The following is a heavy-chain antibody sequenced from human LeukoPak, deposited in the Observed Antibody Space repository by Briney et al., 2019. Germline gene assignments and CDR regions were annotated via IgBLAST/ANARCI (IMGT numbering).Heavy chain of an antibody. CDR1: GFTFSSYG. V-gene: IGHV3-33*01. CDR3: ARMDHYDSSGYYSGGSDY. J-gene: IGHJ4*02. D-gene: IGHD3-22*01. Sequence: GGSLRLSCAASGFTFSSYGMHWVRQAPGKGLEWVAVIWYDGSNKYYADSVKGRFTISRDNSKNTLYLQMNSLRAEDTAVYYCARMDHYDSSGYYSGGSDYWGQGTLVTVSS. CDR2: IWYDGSNK.